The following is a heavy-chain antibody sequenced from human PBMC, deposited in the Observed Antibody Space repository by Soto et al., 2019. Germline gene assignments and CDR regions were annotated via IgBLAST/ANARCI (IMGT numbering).Heavy chain of an antibody. D-gene: IGHD6-6*01. CDR1: GGSFSGYY. CDR3: ARAGTSIAARPDY. V-gene: IGHV4-34*01. J-gene: IGHJ4*02. CDR2: INHSGST. Sequence: SETLSLTCAVYGGSFSGYYWSWIRQPPGKGLEWIGEINHSGSTNYNPSLKSRVTISVDTSKNQFSLKLSSVTAADTAVYYCARAGTSIAARPDYWGQGTLVTVSS.